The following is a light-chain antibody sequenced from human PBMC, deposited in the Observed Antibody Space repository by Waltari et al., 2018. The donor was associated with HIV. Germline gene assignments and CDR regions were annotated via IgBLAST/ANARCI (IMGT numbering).Light chain of an antibody. CDR2: DAS. J-gene: IGKJ4*01. CDR1: QGVSSY. CDR3: QQRSNWLT. V-gene: IGKV3-11*01. Sequence: EIVLTQSPATLSLSPGERATLSCRASQGVSSYLAWYQQKPGQAPRLLIYDASNRATGIPARFSGSGSGTDFTLTISSLEAEDFAVYYCQQRSNWLTFGGGTKVEIK.